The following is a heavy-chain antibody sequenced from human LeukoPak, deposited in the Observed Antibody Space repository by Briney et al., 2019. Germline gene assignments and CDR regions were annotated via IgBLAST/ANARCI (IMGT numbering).Heavy chain of an antibody. CDR2: ISSSSSTT. D-gene: IGHD3-16*02. CDR3: AKAARAQKIKGLGELSSYFDY. CDR1: GFTFSSYS. Sequence: PGGSLRLSCAASGFTFSSYSMNWVRQAPGKGLEWVSYISSSSSTTYYADSVKGRFTISRDNSKNTLYLQMNSLRAEDTAVYYCAKAARAQKIKGLGELSSYFDYWGQGTLVTVSS. J-gene: IGHJ4*02. V-gene: IGHV3-48*01.